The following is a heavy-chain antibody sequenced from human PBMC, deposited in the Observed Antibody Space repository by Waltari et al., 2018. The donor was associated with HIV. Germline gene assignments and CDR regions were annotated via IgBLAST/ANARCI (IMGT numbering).Heavy chain of an antibody. D-gene: IGHD3-9*01. V-gene: IGHV4-31*03. Sequence: QVQLQESGPGLVKPSQTLSLTCTVSGGSISSGGYYWCWIRPHPGKGLEWIGYIYYSGSTYYNPSLKSRVTISVDTSKNQFSLKLSSVTAADTAVYYCARGSVPYYDILTGSNWFDPWGQGTLVTVSS. J-gene: IGHJ5*02. CDR2: IYYSGST. CDR3: ARGSVPYYDILTGSNWFDP. CDR1: GGSISSGGYY.